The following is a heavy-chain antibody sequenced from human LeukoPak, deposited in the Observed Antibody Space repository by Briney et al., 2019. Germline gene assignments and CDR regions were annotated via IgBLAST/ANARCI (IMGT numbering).Heavy chain of an antibody. Sequence: PGRSLRLSCAASGFTFSSYGVHWVRQAPGKGLEWVAVIWYDGSNKYYADSVKGRFTISRDNSKNTLYLQMNSLRAEDTAVYYCARGYYDSSYELDYWGQGTLVTVSS. CDR3: ARGYYDSSYELDY. V-gene: IGHV3-33*01. CDR1: GFTFSSYG. D-gene: IGHD3-22*01. J-gene: IGHJ4*02. CDR2: IWYDGSNK.